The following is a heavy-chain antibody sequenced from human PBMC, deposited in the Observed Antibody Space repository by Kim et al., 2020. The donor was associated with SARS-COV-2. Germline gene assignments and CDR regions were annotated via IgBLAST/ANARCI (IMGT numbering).Heavy chain of an antibody. CDR1: GDSVSSNSAA. Sequence: SQTLSLTCAISGDSVSSNSAAWNWIRQSPSRGLEWLGRTYYRSKWYNDYAVSVKSRITINPDTSKNQFSLQLNSVTPEDTAVYYCARDSLYYDFWSGYPGHYYYYYGMDVWGQGTTVTVSS. J-gene: IGHJ6*02. D-gene: IGHD3-3*01. CDR2: TYYRSKWYN. CDR3: ARDSLYYDFWSGYPGHYYYYYGMDV. V-gene: IGHV6-1*01.